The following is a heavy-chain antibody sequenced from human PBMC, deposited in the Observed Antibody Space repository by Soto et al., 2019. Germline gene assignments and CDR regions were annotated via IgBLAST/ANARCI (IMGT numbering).Heavy chain of an antibody. CDR3: AREMGACSDSSCYPGPYDS. Sequence: GGSLRLSCAASGFTFTSYSMNWVRQAPGQGLEWVSYITSKSTTIKYADSVKGRFTVSRDNAKSSLYLQLNSLRDEDTAVYYCAREMGACSDSSCYPGPYDSWGQGTLVTVSS. V-gene: IGHV3-48*02. CDR2: ITSKSTTI. CDR1: GFTFTSYS. D-gene: IGHD3-16*01. J-gene: IGHJ5*02.